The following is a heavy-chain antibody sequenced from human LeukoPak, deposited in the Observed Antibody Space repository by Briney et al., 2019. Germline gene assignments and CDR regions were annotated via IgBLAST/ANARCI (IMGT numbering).Heavy chain of an antibody. D-gene: IGHD3-22*01. V-gene: IGHV3-23*01. J-gene: IGHJ4*02. CDR1: GFTFSSYA. CDR2: INDNGVNT. CDR3: ARELYSYDSSGYRNTFDN. Sequence: PGGSLRLSCAASGFTFSSYAMSWVRQAPGKGLEWVSTINDNGVNTYYAHSVKGRFTISRDNSKNTVYLQMNNLRVEDTAVYYCARELYSYDSSGYRNTFDNWGQGTLVTVSS.